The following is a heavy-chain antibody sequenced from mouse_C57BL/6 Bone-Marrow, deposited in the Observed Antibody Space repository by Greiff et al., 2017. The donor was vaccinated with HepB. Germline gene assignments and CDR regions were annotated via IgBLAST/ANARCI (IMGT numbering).Heavy chain of an antibody. Sequence: VMLVESGPGLVAPSQSLSITCTVSGFSLTSYAISWVRQPPGKGLEWLGVIWTGGGTNYNSALKSRLSISKDNSKSQVFLKMNSLQTDDTARYYCARKLGLLPNYYAMDYWGQGTSVTVSS. CDR3: ARKLGLLPNYYAMDY. J-gene: IGHJ4*01. CDR2: IWTGGGT. CDR1: GFSLTSYA. V-gene: IGHV2-9-1*01. D-gene: IGHD2-3*01.